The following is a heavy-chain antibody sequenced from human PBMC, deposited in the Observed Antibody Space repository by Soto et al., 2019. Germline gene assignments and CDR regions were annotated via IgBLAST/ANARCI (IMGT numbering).Heavy chain of an antibody. D-gene: IGHD6-13*01. CDR3: AKGTAAAGTGYWFDP. Sequence: EVQLLESGGGLVQPGGSLRLSCAASGFTFSSYAMSWVRQAPGKGLEWVSAISGSGYSTYYADSVKGRFTISRDNSKNPLYLQMSSLRAEDTAGYYCAKGTAAAGTGYWFDPWGQGTLVTVSS. J-gene: IGHJ5*02. V-gene: IGHV3-23*01. CDR1: GFTFSSYA. CDR2: ISGSGYST.